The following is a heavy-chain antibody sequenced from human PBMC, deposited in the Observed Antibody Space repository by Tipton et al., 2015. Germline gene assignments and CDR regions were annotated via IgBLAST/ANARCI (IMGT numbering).Heavy chain of an antibody. CDR1: RFIFSSFG. CDR3: VRGPDYYDISGYYRFDY. Sequence: SLRLSCAASRFIFSSFGMHWVRQAPGKRLEWVAVISYDGSNTYYADSVKGRFTISRDNSKDTLYLQMNSLRTEDTAVYYCVRGPDYYDISGYYRFDYWGQGTLVTASS. CDR2: ISYDGSNT. D-gene: IGHD3-22*01. V-gene: IGHV3-30*03. J-gene: IGHJ4*02.